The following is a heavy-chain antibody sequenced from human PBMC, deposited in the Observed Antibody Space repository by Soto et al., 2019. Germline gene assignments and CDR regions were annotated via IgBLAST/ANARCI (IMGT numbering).Heavy chain of an antibody. CDR1: GYTFAGFD. V-gene: IGHV1-2*02. J-gene: IGHJ4*03. Sequence: ASGKVSCKSSGYTFAGFDIPLGRQARGQGLEWVGWIHPNSGGTNYAQKFQGGVTLTRDTSISTAYLEVSRLKSDNTAVYYCAREEAVGTAMGYFDYWG. D-gene: IGHD5-18*01. CDR3: AREEAVGTAMGYFDY. CDR2: IHPNSGGT.